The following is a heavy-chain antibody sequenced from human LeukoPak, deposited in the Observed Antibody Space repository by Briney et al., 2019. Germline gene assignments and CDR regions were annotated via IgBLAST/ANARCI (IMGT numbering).Heavy chain of an antibody. V-gene: IGHV3-30*02. CDR2: IRYDGSNK. Sequence: GGSLRLSCAASGFTFSSYGMHWVRQAPGKGLEWVAFIRYDGSNKYYADSVKGRFTISRDNSKNTLYLLMNSLRAEDTAVYYCANCEHEEWELLSFDYWGQGTLVTVSS. D-gene: IGHD1-26*01. J-gene: IGHJ4*02. CDR3: ANCEHEEWELLSFDY. CDR1: GFTFSSYG.